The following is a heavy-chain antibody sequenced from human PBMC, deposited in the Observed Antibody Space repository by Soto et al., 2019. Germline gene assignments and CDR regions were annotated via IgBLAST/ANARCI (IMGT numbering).Heavy chain of an antibody. Sequence: PSETLPLTSTVSGGSIGSYYWSWIRQPPGKGLEWIGYIYYSGSTNYNPSLKSRVTISVDKSKNQFSLKLSSVTAADTAVYYCARVGFGYSPVWGQGTLVTVSS. J-gene: IGHJ4*02. D-gene: IGHD6-13*01. V-gene: IGHV4-59*12. CDR3: ARVGFGYSPV. CDR1: GGSIGSYY. CDR2: IYYSGST.